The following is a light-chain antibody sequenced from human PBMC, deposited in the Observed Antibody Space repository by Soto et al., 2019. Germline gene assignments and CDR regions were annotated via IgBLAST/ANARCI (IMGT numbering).Light chain of an antibody. V-gene: IGKV3-15*01. CDR1: QSVSSN. Sequence: EIVMTQSPATLSVSPGERANLSCRASQSVSSNLAWYQQKPGQAPRLLIYGASTRATGIPARFSGSGSGTEFTLTISGFQSEDFAVYYCQHYNNWPSLTFGAGARVGIK. CDR3: QHYNNWPSLT. J-gene: IGKJ4*01. CDR2: GAS.